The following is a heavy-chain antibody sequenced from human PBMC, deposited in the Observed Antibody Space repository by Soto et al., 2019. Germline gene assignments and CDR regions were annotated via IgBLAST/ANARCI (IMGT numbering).Heavy chain of an antibody. CDR1: GFTFSSYG. V-gene: IGHV3-33*01. J-gene: IGHJ6*02. D-gene: IGHD1-26*01. CDR2: IWYDGSNK. CDR3: ARDPPSSVGYYYYGMDV. Sequence: LRLSCAASGFTFSSYGMHWVRQAPGKGLEWVAVIWYDGSNKYYADSVKGRFTISRDNSKNTLYLQMNSLRAEDTAVYYCARDPPSSVGYYYYGMDVWGQGTTVTVSS.